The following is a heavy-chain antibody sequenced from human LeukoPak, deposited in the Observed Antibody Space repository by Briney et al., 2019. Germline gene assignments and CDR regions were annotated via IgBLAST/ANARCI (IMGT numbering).Heavy chain of an antibody. V-gene: IGHV3-74*01. CDR1: GCTFSSYW. CDR2: INSDGSNT. D-gene: IGHD2-2*01. Sequence: GGSLRLSCAACGCTFSSYWMHWVRQAPGKGLVWVSRINSDGSNTSYADSVKGRFTISRDNAKNSLYLQMNSLRAEDTAVYYCARDPILYCSSTSCQNNWFDPWGQGTLVTVSS. J-gene: IGHJ5*02. CDR3: ARDPILYCSSTSCQNNWFDP.